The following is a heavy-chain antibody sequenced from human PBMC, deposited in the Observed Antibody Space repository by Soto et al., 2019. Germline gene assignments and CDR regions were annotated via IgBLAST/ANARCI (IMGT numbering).Heavy chain of an antibody. Sequence: QVQLQESGPGLVKPSETLSLTCTVSGGSISSYYWSWIRQPPGKGLEWIGYIYYSGSTNYNPSLTSRVTISVDTSKYQFSLKLSSVTAADTAVYYCARVGYYYDSSGYYYGGVDYWGQGTLVTVSS. CDR1: GGSISSYY. CDR2: IYYSGST. D-gene: IGHD3-22*01. CDR3: ARVGYYYDSSGYYYGGVDY. J-gene: IGHJ4*02. V-gene: IGHV4-59*01.